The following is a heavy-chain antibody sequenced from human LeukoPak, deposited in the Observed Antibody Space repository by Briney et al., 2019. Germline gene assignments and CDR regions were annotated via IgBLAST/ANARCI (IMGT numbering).Heavy chain of an antibody. CDR3: SRENGAFSPFGY. V-gene: IGHV4-4*02. CDR1: GGSISNTNW. D-gene: IGHD2-8*01. Sequence: PSETLSLTCGVSGGSISNTNWWSWVSQPPGQGLEWIGEISLTGLTHYNPSLESRVTVSLDKSKNQLSLNLTSVTAADTAVYYCSRENGAFSPFGYWGQGILVTVLS. J-gene: IGHJ4*02. CDR2: ISLTGLT.